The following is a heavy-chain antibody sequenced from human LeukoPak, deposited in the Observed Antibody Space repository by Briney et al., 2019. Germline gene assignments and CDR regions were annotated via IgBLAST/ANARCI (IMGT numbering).Heavy chain of an antibody. J-gene: IGHJ4*02. CDR2: INPSGGST. CDR3: ATSLWELLPYFDN. V-gene: IGHV1-46*01. CDR1: GYTFTGYY. D-gene: IGHD1-26*01. Sequence: ASVKVSCKASGYTFTGYYMHWVRQAPGQGLEWMGIINPSGGSTSYAQKFQGRVTMTRDTSTSTVYMEVSSLRSEDTAVYYCATSLWELLPYFDNWGQGTLVTVSS.